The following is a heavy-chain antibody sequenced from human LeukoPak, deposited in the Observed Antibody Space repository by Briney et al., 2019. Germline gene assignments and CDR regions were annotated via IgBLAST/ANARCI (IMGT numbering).Heavy chain of an antibody. CDR2: INPNSSGT. V-gene: IGHV1-2*02. CDR3: ARGPAPKTFYDSSGYYGDYFDY. D-gene: IGHD3-22*01. CDR1: GYTFTGYY. J-gene: IGHJ4*02. Sequence: GASVKVSCKASGYTFTGYYIHWVRQAPGQGLEWMGWINPNSSGTNYAQKFQGRVTMTRDTSISTAYMELSSLRSDDTAVYYCARGPAPKTFYDSSGYYGDYFDYWGQGTLVTVSS.